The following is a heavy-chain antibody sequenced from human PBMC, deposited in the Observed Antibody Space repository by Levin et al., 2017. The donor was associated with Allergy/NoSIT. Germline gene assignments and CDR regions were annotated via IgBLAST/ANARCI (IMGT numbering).Heavy chain of an antibody. CDR1: GGSISSYY. D-gene: IGHD3-22*01. Sequence: SSETLSLTCTVSGGSISSYYWSWIRQPPGKGLEWIGYIYYSGSTNYNPSLKSRVTISIDTSKNQFSLRLSSVTAADTAVYYCVRDIGVRQNSDSSGYSSSRFVWFDPWGQGTLVTVSS. J-gene: IGHJ5*02. CDR2: IYYSGST. V-gene: IGHV4-59*01. CDR3: VRDIGVRQNSDSSGYSSSRFVWFDP.